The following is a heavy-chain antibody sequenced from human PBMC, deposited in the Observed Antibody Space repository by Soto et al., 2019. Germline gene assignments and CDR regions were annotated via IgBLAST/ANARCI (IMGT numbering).Heavy chain of an antibody. CDR3: AGGEVETAMDKV. CDR2: ILPIFGIA. V-gene: IGHV1-69*01. CDR1: GVTLLSYT. Sequence: QVQLVQSGAEVKKPGSSVTVSCKASGVTLLSYTISWVRQAPGQGLEWMGGILPIFGIANYAQKFQGRVTIPADESTGVAYLELSSLRSEDTAVYYCAGGEVETAMDKVWGQGPTLTFSS. J-gene: IGHJ6*02. D-gene: IGHD5-18*01.